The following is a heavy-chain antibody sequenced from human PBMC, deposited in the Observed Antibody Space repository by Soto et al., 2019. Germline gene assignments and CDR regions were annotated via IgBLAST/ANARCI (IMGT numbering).Heavy chain of an antibody. Sequence: GGSLRLSCAVSGFAFSSYAMSWVRQAPGKGLEWVSAISGSGGSTYYADSVKGRFAISRDNSKNTLYLQMNSLRAEDTAVYYCAKEHDYIWGSYRYPDYWGQGTLVTVSS. V-gene: IGHV3-23*01. CDR2: ISGSGGST. J-gene: IGHJ4*02. D-gene: IGHD3-16*02. CDR1: GFAFSSYA. CDR3: AKEHDYIWGSYRYPDY.